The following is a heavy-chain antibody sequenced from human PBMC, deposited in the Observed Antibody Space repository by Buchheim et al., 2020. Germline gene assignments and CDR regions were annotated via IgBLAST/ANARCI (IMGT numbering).Heavy chain of an antibody. CDR3: AGDYFDSSGYSDY. CDR1: GVSISDYY. CDR2: LYNSGST. J-gene: IGHJ4*02. V-gene: IGHV4-59*01. D-gene: IGHD3-22*01. Sequence: QVQLQESGPGLVEPSETLSLTCTVSGVSISDYYWSWIRQPPGKGLEWIGYLYNSGSTNFNPSLKSRVTISVDTSKNQFSLNLSSVTAADTAVYYWAGDYFDSSGYSDYWGQGTL.